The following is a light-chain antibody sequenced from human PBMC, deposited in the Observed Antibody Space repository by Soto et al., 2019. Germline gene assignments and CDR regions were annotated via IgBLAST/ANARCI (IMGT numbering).Light chain of an antibody. V-gene: IGLV2-14*01. CDR2: EVS. Sequence: QSALTQPASVAGSPGQSITISCTGTSSDVGGYNYVSWYQQHPGKAPKLMIYEVSNRPSGVSNRFSGSKSGNTASLTISGLQAEDEADYYCSSYTSSRGVVFGGGTKLNVL. CDR3: SSYTSSRGVV. CDR1: SSDVGGYNY. J-gene: IGLJ2*01.